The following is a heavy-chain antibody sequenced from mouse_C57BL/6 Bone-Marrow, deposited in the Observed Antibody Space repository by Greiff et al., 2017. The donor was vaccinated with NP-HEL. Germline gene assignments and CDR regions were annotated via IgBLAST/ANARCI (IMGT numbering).Heavy chain of an antibody. CDR3: ARWHDGYYVGDY. V-gene: IGHV1-75*01. J-gene: IGHJ2*01. D-gene: IGHD2-3*01. CDR1: GYTFTDYY. Sequence: QVQLKESGPELVKPGASVKISCKASGYTFTDYYINWVKQRPGQGLEWIGWIFPGSGSTYYNEKFKGKATLTVDKSSSTAYMLLSSLTSEDSAVYFCARWHDGYYVGDYWGQGTTLTVSS. CDR2: IFPGSGST.